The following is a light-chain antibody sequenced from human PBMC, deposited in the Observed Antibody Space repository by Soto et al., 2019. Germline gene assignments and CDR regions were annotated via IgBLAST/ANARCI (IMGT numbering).Light chain of an antibody. J-gene: IGKJ1*01. V-gene: IGKV1-39*01. CDR3: QQSYSTPRT. CDR1: QSIDSY. Sequence: DIQMTQSPSSLSASVGDRVTITCRASQSIDSYLNWYQQKPGKAPDLPIYAASTLQSGVPSRFSGSGSGTDFTLTINSLQPGDFATYYCQQSYSTPRTFGQGTKVEIK. CDR2: AAS.